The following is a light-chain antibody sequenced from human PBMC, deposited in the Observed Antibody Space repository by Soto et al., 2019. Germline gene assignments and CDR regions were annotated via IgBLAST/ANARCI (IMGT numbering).Light chain of an antibody. Sequence: QSALTQPRSVSGSPGQSVTISCTGTSSDVGGYNYVSWYQQHPGKAPKLMIYDVSKRPSGVPDRFSGSKSGNTASLTISGLQAEYEAYYYCCSYAGSYTYVVGTGTKVTLL. V-gene: IGLV2-11*01. J-gene: IGLJ1*01. CDR3: CSYAGSYTYV. CDR2: DVS. CDR1: SSDVGGYNY.